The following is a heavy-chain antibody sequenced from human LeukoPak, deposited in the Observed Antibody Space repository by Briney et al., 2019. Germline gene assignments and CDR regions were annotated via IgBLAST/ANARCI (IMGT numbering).Heavy chain of an antibody. Sequence: SETLSLTWTVSGGSISSYYWSWIRQPPGKGLEWIGYIYYSGSTNYNPSLKSRVTISVDTSKNQFSLKLSSVTAADTAVYYCARGVSYYDSSGYYNEYFQHWGQGTLVTVSS. CDR2: IYYSGST. CDR1: GGSISSYY. D-gene: IGHD3-22*01. CDR3: ARGVSYYDSSGYYNEYFQH. V-gene: IGHV4-59*08. J-gene: IGHJ1*01.